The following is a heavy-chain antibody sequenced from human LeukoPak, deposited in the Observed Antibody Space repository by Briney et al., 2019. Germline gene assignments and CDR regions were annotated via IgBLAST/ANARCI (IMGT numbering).Heavy chain of an antibody. CDR2: IKQDGSEK. J-gene: IGHJ5*02. CDR1: GFTISNYW. Sequence: PGGSLRLSCAASGFTISNYWMSWVRQAPGKGLEWVASIKQDGSEKYYVDSVKGRFTISRDNAKNSLYLQINSLRAEDTAVYYCARDRSSGWYLTPGFDPWGQGTLVTVSS. V-gene: IGHV3-7*04. CDR3: ARDRSSGWYLTPGFDP. D-gene: IGHD6-19*01.